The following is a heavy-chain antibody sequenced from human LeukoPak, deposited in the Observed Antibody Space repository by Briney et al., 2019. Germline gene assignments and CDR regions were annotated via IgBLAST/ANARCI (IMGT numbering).Heavy chain of an antibody. V-gene: IGHV3-33*01. Sequence: GGSLRLSCAASVFTLSSYGMHWVRQAPGKGLEWVAVIWYDGSYKYYADSVKGRFTISRDNSKNTLYLQMNSLRAEDTAVYYCARVSRDDILTGYYPYYLDYWGRGTLVPVSS. D-gene: IGHD3-9*01. J-gene: IGHJ4*02. CDR2: IWYDGSYK. CDR3: ARVSRDDILTGYYPYYLDY. CDR1: VFTLSSYG.